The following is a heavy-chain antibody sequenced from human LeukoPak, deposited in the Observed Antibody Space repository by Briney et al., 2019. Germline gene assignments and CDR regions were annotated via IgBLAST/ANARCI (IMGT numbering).Heavy chain of an antibody. J-gene: IGHJ4*02. D-gene: IGHD3-22*01. CDR3: ATDRERDPSVYYLV. CDR2: ISNDGSRK. Sequence: GGSLRLSCAPSGFTFSRHGMHWVRQAPGKGLEWVAIISNDGSRKYYAHSVEGRFTISRDNSKNTLYLQMDSLRAEDTAVYYCATDRERDPSVYYLVGGQGTLITVSS. V-gene: IGHV3-30*03. CDR1: GFTFSRHG.